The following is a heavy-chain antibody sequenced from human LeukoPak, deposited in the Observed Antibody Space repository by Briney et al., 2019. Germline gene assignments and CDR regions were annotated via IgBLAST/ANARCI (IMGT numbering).Heavy chain of an antibody. CDR1: GFTFSSCA. Sequence: GGSLRLSCAASGFTFSSCAMTWVRQAPGKGLQWVSSLSGSGASTFYADSVKGRFTISRDNSKNTLSLQMSSLRAEDTAVYFCAKYLGKYSYGYSGLDYWGQGTLVTVSS. CDR3: AKYLGKYSYGYSGLDY. D-gene: IGHD5-18*01. V-gene: IGHV3-23*01. CDR2: LSGSGAST. J-gene: IGHJ4*02.